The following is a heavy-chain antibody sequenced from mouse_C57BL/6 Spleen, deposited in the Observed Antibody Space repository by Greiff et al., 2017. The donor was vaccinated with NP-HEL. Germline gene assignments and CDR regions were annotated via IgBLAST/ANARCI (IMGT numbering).Heavy chain of an antibody. V-gene: IGHV3-6*01. Sequence: EVHLVESGPGLVKPSQSLSLTCSVTGYSITSGYYWNWIRQFPGNKLEWMGYISYDGSNNSNPSLKNRIPITRDTSKNQFFLKLNSVTTEDTATYYCARGSNYGYFDVWGTGTTVTVSS. CDR3: ARGSNYGYFDV. CDR1: GYSITSGYY. D-gene: IGHD2-5*01. J-gene: IGHJ1*03. CDR2: ISYDGSN.